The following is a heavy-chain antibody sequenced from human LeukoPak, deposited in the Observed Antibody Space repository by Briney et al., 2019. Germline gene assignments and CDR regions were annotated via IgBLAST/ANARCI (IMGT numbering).Heavy chain of an antibody. CDR2: IYYSGST. D-gene: IGHD3-10*01. V-gene: IGHV4-39*01. Sequence: SETLSLTCTVSGGSISSSNYYWGWIRQPPGKGLEWIGSIYYSGSTYYNPSLKSRVTISVDTSKNQFSLKLSSVTAADTAVYYCTRQKAISGSGSLDYWGQGTLVTVSS. J-gene: IGHJ4*02. CDR1: GGSISSSNYY. CDR3: TRQKAISGSGSLDY.